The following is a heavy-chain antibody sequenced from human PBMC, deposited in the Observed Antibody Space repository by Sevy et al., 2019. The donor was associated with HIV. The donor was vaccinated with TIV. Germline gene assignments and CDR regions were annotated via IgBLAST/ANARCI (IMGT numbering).Heavy chain of an antibody. V-gene: IGHV3-7*01. D-gene: IGHD5-18*01. CDR3: ARDPSRVDTAMPSFDY. CDR1: GFTFSSYW. Sequence: GGSLRLSCAASGFTFSSYWMSWVRQAPGKGLEWVADIKKDGSVKLYADAVKGRFTISRDNAENSVDLQMKSLRAEDTAVYYCARDPSRVDTAMPSFDYWGQGTLVTVSS. CDR2: IKKDGSVK. J-gene: IGHJ4*02.